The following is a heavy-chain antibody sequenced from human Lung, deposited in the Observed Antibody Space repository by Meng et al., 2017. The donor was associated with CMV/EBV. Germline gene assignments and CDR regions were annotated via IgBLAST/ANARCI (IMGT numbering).Heavy chain of an antibody. D-gene: IGHD4-17*01. V-gene: IGHV3-9*01. CDR3: VKEMKLHLRYYFDY. J-gene: IGHJ4*02. CDR1: GFPFHDYA. CDR2: ISWSSTYI. Sequence: SXKISXATSGFPFHDYAMHWVRQAPGKGLEWVSGISWSSTYIAYADSVKGRFTISRDNAKKSLYLQMNSLRAEDTAFYYCVKEMKLHLRYYFDYWGQGXLVTFSS.